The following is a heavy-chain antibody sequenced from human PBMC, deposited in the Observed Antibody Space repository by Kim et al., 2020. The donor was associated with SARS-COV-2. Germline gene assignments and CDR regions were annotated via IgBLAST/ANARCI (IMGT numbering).Heavy chain of an antibody. J-gene: IGHJ6*02. V-gene: IGHV3-30*02. CDR3: AKANRNFIGMDI. Sequence: YEDSVQGRFTISRENFKNTMYLQMNSLKTEETARYYGAKANRNFIGMDIWGQGTTVTVSS.